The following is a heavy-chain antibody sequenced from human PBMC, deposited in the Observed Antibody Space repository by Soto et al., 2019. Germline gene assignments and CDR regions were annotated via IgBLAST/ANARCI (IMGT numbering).Heavy chain of an antibody. CDR2: INTYNSDT. Sequence: QVHLVQSGAEVKKPGASVKVSCKASGYAFTSYGMSWVRQAPGQGLEWMGWINTYNSDTNSAPRLQGRITMTTDTSTSTAYMELRSLTSDYTAVYYCVRDERDSCRVGNCCYFAYWGQGTLVSVSS. J-gene: IGHJ4*02. D-gene: IGHD1-1*01. CDR3: VRDERDSCRVGNCCYFAY. V-gene: IGHV1-18*04. CDR1: GYAFTSYG.